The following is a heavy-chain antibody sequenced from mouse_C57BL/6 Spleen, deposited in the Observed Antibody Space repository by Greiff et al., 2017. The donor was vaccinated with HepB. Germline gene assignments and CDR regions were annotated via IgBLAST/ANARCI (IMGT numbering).Heavy chain of an antibody. CDR2: IYPGNSDT. V-gene: IGHV1-5*01. D-gene: IGHD1-1*02. CDR1: GYTFTSYW. J-gene: IGHJ2*01. CDR3: TGDGGDY. Sequence: EVQLQQSGTVLARPGASVKMSCKTSGYTFTSYWMHWVKQRPGQGLEWIGAIYPGNSDTSYNQKFKGKAKLPAITSASTAYMELSSLANEDSAVYYCTGDGGDYWGQGTTLTVSS.